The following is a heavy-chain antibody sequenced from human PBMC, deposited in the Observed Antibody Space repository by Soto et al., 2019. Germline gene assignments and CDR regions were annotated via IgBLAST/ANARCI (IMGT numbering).Heavy chain of an antibody. CDR3: AKDVRAVLPYYGMDV. J-gene: IGHJ6*02. V-gene: IGHV3-23*01. Sequence: EVQLLESGGGLVQLGGSLRLSCSVSGFTFRDYAMNWVRQAQGKGLEWVSGVSGRGDGTFYADSVKGLFTISRYNSKNTESMQMNSLTADDTAVYYCAKDVRAVLPYYGMDVWGRGTTVKVSS. CDR2: VSGRGDGT. CDR1: GFTFRDYA. D-gene: IGHD6-19*01.